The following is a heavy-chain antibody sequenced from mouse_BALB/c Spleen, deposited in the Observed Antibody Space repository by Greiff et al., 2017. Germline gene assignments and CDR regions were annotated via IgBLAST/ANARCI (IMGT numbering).Heavy chain of an antibody. CDR1: GYTFTSYW. Sequence: VQLKESGTVLARPGASVKMSCKASGYTFTSYWMHWVKQRPGQGLEWIGAIYPGNSDTSYNQKFKGKAKLTAVTSTSTAYMELSSLTNEDSAVYYCTRRLGFEKLTRFDYWGQGTTLTVSS. CDR2: IYPGNSDT. D-gene: IGHD1-1*01. CDR3: TRRLGFEKLTRFDY. J-gene: IGHJ2*01. V-gene: IGHV1-5*01.